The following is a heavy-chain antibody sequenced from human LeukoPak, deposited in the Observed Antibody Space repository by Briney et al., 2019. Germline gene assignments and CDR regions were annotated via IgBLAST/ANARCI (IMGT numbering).Heavy chain of an antibody. Sequence: SETLSLTCAVYGGSFSGYYWSWIRQPPGKGLEWIGEINHSGSTNYNPSLKSRVTISVDTSKNQFSLKLSSVTAADTAVYYCARPYYDFWSGYYTGTWYFDLWGRGTLVTVSS. CDR2: INHSGST. V-gene: IGHV4-34*01. D-gene: IGHD3-3*01. CDR3: ARPYYDFWSGYYTGTWYFDL. CDR1: GGSFSGYY. J-gene: IGHJ2*01.